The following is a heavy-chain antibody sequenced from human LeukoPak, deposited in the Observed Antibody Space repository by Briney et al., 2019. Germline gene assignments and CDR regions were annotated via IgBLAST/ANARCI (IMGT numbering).Heavy chain of an antibody. Sequence: GGSLRLSCAASGFTLSSYGMHWVRLPPGKGLDWVAFIWSGGSKTYYADSVKGRFTISRDNSKNTLFLQMNSLRTEDTAVYYCAKSGGSNDFNYWGQGTLVTVSS. CDR2: IWSGGSKT. J-gene: IGHJ4*02. CDR3: AKSGGSNDFNY. CDR1: GFTLSSYG. D-gene: IGHD3-10*01. V-gene: IGHV3-30*02.